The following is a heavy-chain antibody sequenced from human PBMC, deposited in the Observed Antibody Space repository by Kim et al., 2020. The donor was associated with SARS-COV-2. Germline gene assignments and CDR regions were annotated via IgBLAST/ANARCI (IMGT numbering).Heavy chain of an antibody. CDR3: ASTEGIAAAGYFDY. V-gene: IGHV4-34*01. D-gene: IGHD6-13*01. Sequence: NPSLKSRVTISVDTSKNQFSLKLSSVTAADTAVYYCASTEGIAAAGYFDYWGQGTLVTVSS. J-gene: IGHJ4*02.